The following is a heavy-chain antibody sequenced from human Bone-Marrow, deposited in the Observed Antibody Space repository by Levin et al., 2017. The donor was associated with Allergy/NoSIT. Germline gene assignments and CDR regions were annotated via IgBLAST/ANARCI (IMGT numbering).Heavy chain of an antibody. CDR2: INSDGSST. V-gene: IGHV3-74*01. CDR1: GFTFSSYW. CDR3: ARGTRPTSSSWYGGGFEDYYYGMDV. J-gene: IGHJ6*02. D-gene: IGHD6-13*01. Sequence: GESLKISCAASGFTFSSYWMHWVRQAPGKGLVWVSRINSDGSSTSYADSVKGRFTISRDNAKNTLYLQMNSLRAEDTAVYYCARGTRPTSSSWYGGGFEDYYYGMDVWGQGTTVTVSS.